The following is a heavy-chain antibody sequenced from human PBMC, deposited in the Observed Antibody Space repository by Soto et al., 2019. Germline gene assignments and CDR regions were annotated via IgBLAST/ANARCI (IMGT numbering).Heavy chain of an antibody. CDR2: IYYSGST. V-gene: IGHV4-39*01. J-gene: IGHJ4*02. CDR3: ARQRDILTGYYRS. CDR1: GGSISSSSYY. Sequence: QLQLQESGPGLVKPSETLSLTCTVSGGSISSSSYYWGWIRQPPGKGLEWIGSIYYSGSTYYNPSLKSRVTISVDTSKNQFSLKLSSVTAADTAVYYCARQRDILTGYYRSWGQGTLVTVSS. D-gene: IGHD3-9*01.